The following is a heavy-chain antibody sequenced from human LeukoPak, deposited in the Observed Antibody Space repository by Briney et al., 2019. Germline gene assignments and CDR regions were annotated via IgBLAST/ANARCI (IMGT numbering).Heavy chain of an antibody. D-gene: IGHD1-26*01. CDR2: ISAYNGNT. V-gene: IGHV1-18*01. J-gene: IGHJ4*02. CDR3: ARDPTGPTSRWELLNRYFDY. Sequence: ASVKVSCKASGYTFTSYGISWVRQAPGQGLEWMGWISAYNGNTNYAQKLQGRVTMTTDTSTGTAYMELRSLRSDDTAVYYCARDPTGPTSRWELLNRYFDYWGQGTLVTVSS. CDR1: GYTFTSYG.